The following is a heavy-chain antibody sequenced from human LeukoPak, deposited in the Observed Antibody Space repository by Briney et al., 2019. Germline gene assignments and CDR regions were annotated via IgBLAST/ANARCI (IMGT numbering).Heavy chain of an antibody. CDR3: AKSFRLGPAYYFDY. Sequence: PGGSLRLSCAASGFTFSSYAMSWVRQAPGKGLEWVSAISGSGGSTYYADSVKGRFTISRDNSKNTLYLQMNSLRAEDTAVYYCAKSFRLGPAYYFDYWGQGTRSPSPQ. V-gene: IGHV3-23*01. D-gene: IGHD3-16*01. CDR1: GFTFSSYA. J-gene: IGHJ4*02. CDR2: ISGSGGST.